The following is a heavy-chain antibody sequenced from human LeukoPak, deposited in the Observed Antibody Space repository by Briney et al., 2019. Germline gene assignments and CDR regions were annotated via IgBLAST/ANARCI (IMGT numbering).Heavy chain of an antibody. D-gene: IGHD3/OR15-3a*01. J-gene: IGHJ4*02. Sequence: TGGSLRLSCAASGFTFSSYAMHWVRQAPGKGLEYASAISSNGGSTYYANSVKGRFTISRDNSKNTLYLQMGSLRAEDVAVYYCARGDWGYWGQGTLVTVSS. CDR3: ARGDWGY. CDR1: GFTFSSYA. CDR2: ISSNGGST. V-gene: IGHV3-64*01.